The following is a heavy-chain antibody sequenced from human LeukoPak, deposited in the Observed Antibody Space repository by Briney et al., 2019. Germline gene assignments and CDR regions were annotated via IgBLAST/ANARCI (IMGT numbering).Heavy chain of an antibody. CDR3: ARGSGTTVVRSSFDY. V-gene: IGHV4-34*01. CDR2: INHSGST. J-gene: IGHJ4*02. Sequence: PETLSLTCAVYGRSFSGYYWSWIRQPPGKGLEWIGEINHSGSTNYNPSLKSRVTISVDTSKNQFSLKLSSVTAADTAVYYCARGSGTTVVRSSFDYWGQGTLVTVSS. CDR1: GRSFSGYY. D-gene: IGHD4-23*01.